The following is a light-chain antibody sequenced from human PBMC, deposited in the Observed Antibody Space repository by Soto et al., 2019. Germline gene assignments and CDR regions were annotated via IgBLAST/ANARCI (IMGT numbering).Light chain of an antibody. CDR1: SGDIGRYNY. Sequence: QSALAQPASVSGSPGQSITISYTGTSGDIGRYNYVSWYQRYPGKAPQVVIYDVTNRLSGVSIRVSESKSGMAACLTISGLQAEDEAIYYCTSYTSSATWVFGGGTKVTVL. J-gene: IGLJ3*02. CDR3: TSYTSSATWV. V-gene: IGLV2-14*03. CDR2: DVT.